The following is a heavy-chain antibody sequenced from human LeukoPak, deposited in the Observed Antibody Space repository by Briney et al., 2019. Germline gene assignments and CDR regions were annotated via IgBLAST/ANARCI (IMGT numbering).Heavy chain of an antibody. CDR2: IIPILGIA. J-gene: IGHJ4*02. D-gene: IGHD2-21*02. Sequence: ASVKVSCKASGGTFSSYAISWVRQAPGQGLEWMGRIIPILGIANYAQKFQGRVTITADKSTSTAYMELSSLRSEDTAVYYCARVPGDCGGDCYSLDYWGQGTLVTVSS. CDR3: ARVPGDCGGDCYSLDY. V-gene: IGHV1-69*04. CDR1: GGTFSSYA.